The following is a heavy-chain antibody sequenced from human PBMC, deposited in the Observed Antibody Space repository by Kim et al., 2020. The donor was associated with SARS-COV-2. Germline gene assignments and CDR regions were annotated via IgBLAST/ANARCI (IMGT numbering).Heavy chain of an antibody. V-gene: IGHV4-59*01. D-gene: IGHD1-26*01. CDR1: GGSISSYY. J-gene: IGHJ4*02. CDR3: ASHVGAALFDY. CDR2: IYYSGST. Sequence: SETLSLTCTVSGGSISSYYWSWIRQPPGKGLEWIGYIYYSGSTNYNPSLKSRVTISVDTSKNQFSLKLSSVTAADTAVYYCASHVGAALFDYWGQGTLVTVSS.